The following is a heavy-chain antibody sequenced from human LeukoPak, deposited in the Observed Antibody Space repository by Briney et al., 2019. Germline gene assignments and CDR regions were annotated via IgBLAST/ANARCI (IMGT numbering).Heavy chain of an antibody. J-gene: IGHJ6*03. CDR3: ARDLVGVGSEYYYYYMDV. CDR1: GGTFSSYA. D-gene: IGHD2-21*01. Sequence: ASVTVSCKASGGTFSSYAISWVRQAPGQGLEWMGGIIPIFGTANYTQKFQGRVTITADESTSTAYMELSSLRSEDTAVYYCARDLVGVGSEYYYYYMDVWGKGTTVTISS. CDR2: IIPIFGTA. V-gene: IGHV1-69*13.